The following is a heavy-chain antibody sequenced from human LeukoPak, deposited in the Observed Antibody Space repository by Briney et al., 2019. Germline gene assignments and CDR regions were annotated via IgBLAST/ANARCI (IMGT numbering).Heavy chain of an antibody. Sequence: SETLSLTCAVYGGSFSGYYWGWIRQPPGKGLEWIGEINHSGSTNYNPSLKSRVTISVDTSKNQFSLKLSSVTAADTAVYYCARADIVVVPAAFDYWGQGTLVTVSS. CDR2: INHSGST. CDR3: ARADIVVVPAAFDY. CDR1: GGSFSGYY. D-gene: IGHD2-2*01. J-gene: IGHJ4*02. V-gene: IGHV4-34*01.